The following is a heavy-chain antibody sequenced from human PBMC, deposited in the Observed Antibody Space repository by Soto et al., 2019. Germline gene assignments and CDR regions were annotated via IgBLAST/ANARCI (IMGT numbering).Heavy chain of an antibody. V-gene: IGHV4-30-2*05. Sequence: TLSLTCTVSGGPFSAGGYCWSWIRQAPGKGLEWIGYILQNGDTSYNPPLKSRVTISTDTSKRQFSLKLTSVTAADTAVYYCARGDSTVSSVFDYWGQGLLVTASS. CDR2: ILQNGDT. J-gene: IGHJ4*02. D-gene: IGHD4-17*01. CDR1: GGPFSAGGYC. CDR3: ARGDSTVSSVFDY.